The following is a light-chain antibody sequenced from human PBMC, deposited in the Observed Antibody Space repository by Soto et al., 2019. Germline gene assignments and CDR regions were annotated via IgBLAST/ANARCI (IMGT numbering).Light chain of an antibody. V-gene: IGLV3-1*01. J-gene: IGLJ2*01. CDR3: QAWDSSTVV. CDR2: QDS. Sequence: SYELXXPPSVSVSPGQTASITCSGDKLGDKYACWYQQKPGQSPVLVIYQDSKRPSGIPERFSGSNSGNTATLTISGTQAMDEADYYCQAWDSSTVVFGGGTKVTVL. CDR1: KLGDKY.